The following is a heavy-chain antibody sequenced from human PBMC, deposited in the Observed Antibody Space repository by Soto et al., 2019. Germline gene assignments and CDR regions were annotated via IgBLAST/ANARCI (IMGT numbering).Heavy chain of an antibody. V-gene: IGHV4-38-2*01. D-gene: IGHD3-22*01. CDR3: ARVAFSGTSGYYYYFDY. J-gene: IGHJ4*02. Sequence: SETLSLTCAVSGYSINSGYYWGWVRRPPGKGLEWIGSMYRGGSTYYNPSLKSRVTMSIDTSKNQFSLKLSSVTAADTAVYYCARVAFSGTSGYYYYFDYWGQGTLVTVSS. CDR1: GYSINSGYY. CDR2: MYRGGST.